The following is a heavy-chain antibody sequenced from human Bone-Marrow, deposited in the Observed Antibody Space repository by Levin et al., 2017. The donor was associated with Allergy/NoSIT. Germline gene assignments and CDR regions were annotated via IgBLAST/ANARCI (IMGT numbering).Heavy chain of an antibody. J-gene: IGHJ4*02. CDR1: EFNFRSHA. CDR3: ARDRWGAEAASLDY. D-gene: IGHD6-19*01. V-gene: IGHV3-30*04. Sequence: GESLKISCEASEFNFRSHAMHWVRQAPGRGLEWVALISCAGNNKYYADSVKGRFTISRDNSRNTLFLEMNSLRGEDTAVYYCARDRWGAEAASLDYWGQGTLVTVSS. CDR2: ISCAGNNK.